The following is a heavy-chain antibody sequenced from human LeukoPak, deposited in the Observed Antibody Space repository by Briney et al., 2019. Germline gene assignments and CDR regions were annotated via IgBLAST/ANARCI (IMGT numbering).Heavy chain of an antibody. Sequence: ASVKVSCKASGYTFTSYGISWVRLAPGQGLEWMGWVSGYNGKTKYAQKLQGRVTMTTDTSTSTAYMELRSLRSDDTAVYYCARETSLSLRSFDYWGQGTLVTVSS. CDR1: GYTFTSYG. D-gene: IGHD4-17*01. CDR2: VSGYNGKT. CDR3: ARETSLSLRSFDY. J-gene: IGHJ4*02. V-gene: IGHV1-18*01.